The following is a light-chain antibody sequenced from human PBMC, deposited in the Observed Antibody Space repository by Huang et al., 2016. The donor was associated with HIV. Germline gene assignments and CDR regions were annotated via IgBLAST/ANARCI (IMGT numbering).Light chain of an antibody. CDR3: LQHNTYPWM. CDR2: GTS. V-gene: IGKV1-17*03. Sequence: DIQMTQTPSAMSASVGDRVTITCRASQDIANSLAWFQQKPGKVPRPLIYGTSTLRIGVPSRFSDSGSGTEFTLTISSLQPEDFATYYCLQHNTYPWMFGQGTKVEVK. J-gene: IGKJ1*01. CDR1: QDIANS.